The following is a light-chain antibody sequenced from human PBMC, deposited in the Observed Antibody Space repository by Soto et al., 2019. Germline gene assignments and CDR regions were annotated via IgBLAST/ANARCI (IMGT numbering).Light chain of an antibody. J-gene: IGKJ4*01. CDR1: QYIGRY. V-gene: IGKV1-39*01. CDR3: QQTYRTPIT. Sequence: DIQMTQCPSSLSGSVGGRVTITCRAGQYIGRYLKWYQQKPGRGPKLLIYAAWSLHSGVPSRFSGSGSGTDFTLTIRSLQPEEFATCSCQQTYRTPITFGGGTK. CDR2: AAW.